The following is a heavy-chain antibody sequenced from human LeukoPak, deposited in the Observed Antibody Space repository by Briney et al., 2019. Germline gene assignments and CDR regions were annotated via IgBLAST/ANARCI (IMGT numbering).Heavy chain of an antibody. J-gene: IGHJ4*02. CDR3: AKDSDYYGSGSPPGFSYFDY. D-gene: IGHD3-10*01. CDR1: GFTFSSYA. CDR2: ISGSGGST. Sequence: GRSLRLSCAASGFTFSSYAMSWVRQAPGKGLEWVSAISGSGGSTYYADSVKGRFTISRDNSKNTLYLQMNSLRAEDTAVYYCAKDSDYYGSGSPPGFSYFDYWGQGTLVTVSS. V-gene: IGHV3-23*01.